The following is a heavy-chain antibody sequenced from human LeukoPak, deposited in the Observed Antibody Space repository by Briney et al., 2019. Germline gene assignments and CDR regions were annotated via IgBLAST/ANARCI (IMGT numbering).Heavy chain of an antibody. CDR1: GYTFTSYD. Sequence: GASEKVSCKASGYTFTSYDINWVRQATGQGLEWMGWMNPNSGNTGYAQKFQGRVTMTRNTSISTAYMELSSLRSEDTAVYYCARVPYDSSGYYLADAFDIWGQGTMVTVSS. J-gene: IGHJ3*02. D-gene: IGHD3-22*01. V-gene: IGHV1-8*01. CDR2: MNPNSGNT. CDR3: ARVPYDSSGYYLADAFDI.